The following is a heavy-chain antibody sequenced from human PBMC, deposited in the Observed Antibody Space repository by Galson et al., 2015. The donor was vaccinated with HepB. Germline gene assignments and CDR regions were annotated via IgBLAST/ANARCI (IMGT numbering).Heavy chain of an antibody. Sequence: ETLSLTCAVYGGSFSGYYWSWIRQPPGKGLEWIGEINHSGSTNYNPSLKSRVTISVDTSKNQFSLKLSSVTAADTAVYYCARGRILRFLEWSIRVGYFDYWGQGTLVTVSS. CDR3: ARGRILRFLEWSIRVGYFDY. D-gene: IGHD3-3*01. V-gene: IGHV4-34*01. CDR1: GGSFSGYY. J-gene: IGHJ4*02. CDR2: INHSGST.